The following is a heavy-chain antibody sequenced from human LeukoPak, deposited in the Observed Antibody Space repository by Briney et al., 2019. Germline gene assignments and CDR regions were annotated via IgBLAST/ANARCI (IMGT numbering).Heavy chain of an antibody. D-gene: IGHD2-2*01. CDR3: ARAGYCSSTTCPDAFDI. CDR2: RT. CDR1: GGTITSSSYY. Sequence: SETLSLTCSGGTITSSSYYWGWIRQPPGKGLEWIGSRTYYNPSLKSRVTISVDTSKKQLSLKLSSVTAADTAVYYCARAGYCSSTTCPDAFDIWGQGTKVTVSS. J-gene: IGHJ3*02. V-gene: IGHV4-39*07.